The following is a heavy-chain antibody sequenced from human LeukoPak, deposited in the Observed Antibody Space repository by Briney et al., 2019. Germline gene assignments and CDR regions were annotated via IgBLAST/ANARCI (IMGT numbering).Heavy chain of an antibody. CDR2: INSDGSST. D-gene: IGHD1-26*01. Sequence: GGSLRLSCAASGFTFSSYWMHWVRQAPGKGLVWVSRINSDGSSTSYADSVKGRFTISRDNAKNTLYLQMNSLRAEDTAVYYCARRGFQGELLGWGQGTLVTVSS. CDR1: GFTFSSYW. V-gene: IGHV3-74*01. J-gene: IGHJ4*02. CDR3: ARRGFQGELLG.